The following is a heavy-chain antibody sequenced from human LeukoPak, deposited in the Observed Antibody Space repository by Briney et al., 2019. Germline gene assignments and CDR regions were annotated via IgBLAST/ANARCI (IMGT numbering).Heavy chain of an antibody. CDR3: ARGRPWIQLYNH. CDR2: IYYSGST. Sequence: PSETLSLTCTVSGGSISSSSYYWGWIRQPPGKGLEWIGSIYYSGSTYYNPSLKSRVTISVDTSKNQFSLKLSSVTAADTAVYYCARGRPWIQLYNHWGQGTLVTVSS. J-gene: IGHJ5*02. CDR1: GGSISSSSYY. D-gene: IGHD5-18*01. V-gene: IGHV4-39*07.